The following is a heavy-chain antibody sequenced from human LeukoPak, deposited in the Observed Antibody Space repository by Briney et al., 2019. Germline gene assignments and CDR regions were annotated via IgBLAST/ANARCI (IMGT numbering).Heavy chain of an antibody. D-gene: IGHD3-22*01. Sequence: GGSLRLSCAASGFTFNFYAMNWVRQAPGKGLEWVSHISTRDNPSYTDSAKGRFTISRNNAKNSLYLQMNSLRAEDTAVYYCARDERITIIGRFDPWGQGTLVTVSS. CDR2: ISTRDNPS. V-gene: IGHV3-48*01. CDR3: ARDERITIIGRFDP. CDR1: GFTFNFYA. J-gene: IGHJ5*02.